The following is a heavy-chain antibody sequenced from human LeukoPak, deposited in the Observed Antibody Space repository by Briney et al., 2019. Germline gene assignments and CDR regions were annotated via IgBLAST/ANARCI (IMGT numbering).Heavy chain of an antibody. D-gene: IGHD3-10*01. CDR3: ARPAYGSGSYSGFDY. Sequence: PSETLSLTCTVSGGSISSSSYYWGWIRQPPGKGLEWIGTIYYSGSNYYNPSLKSRVTISEDTSKNQFSLKLSSVTAADTAVYYCARPAYGSGSYSGFDYWGQGTLVTVSS. CDR1: GGSISSSSYY. J-gene: IGHJ4*02. CDR2: IYYSGSN. V-gene: IGHV4-39*01.